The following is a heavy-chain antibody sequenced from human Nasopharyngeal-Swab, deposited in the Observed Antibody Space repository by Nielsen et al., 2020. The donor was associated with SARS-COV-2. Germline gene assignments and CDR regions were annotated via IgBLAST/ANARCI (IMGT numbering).Heavy chain of an antibody. CDR1: GFTFSSYW. V-gene: IGHV3-30*03. Sequence: GESLKISCAASGFTFSSYWMHWVRQAPGKGLEWVAVISYDGSNKYYADSVKGRFTISRDNSKNTLYLQMNSLRAEDTAVYYCARAKYVDTDNSDYGMDVWGQGTTVTVSS. CDR2: ISYDGSNK. D-gene: IGHD5-18*01. CDR3: ARAKYVDTDNSDYGMDV. J-gene: IGHJ6*02.